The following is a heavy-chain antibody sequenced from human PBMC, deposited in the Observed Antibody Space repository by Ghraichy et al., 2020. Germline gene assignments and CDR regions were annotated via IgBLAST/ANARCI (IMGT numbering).Heavy chain of an antibody. V-gene: IGHV3-23*01. CDR2: ISVGGDRT. D-gene: IGHD1-26*01. CDR1: GFTFSSYA. Sequence: GGSLRLSCAASGFTFSSYAMAWVRQAPGKGLEWVSSISVGGDRTDYADSVKGRFTISRDNSKNTLYLQMNNLRAEDTAVYYCAKDRYGSYFDVPDYWGQGTLVTVSS. CDR3: AKDRYGSYFDVPDY. J-gene: IGHJ4*02.